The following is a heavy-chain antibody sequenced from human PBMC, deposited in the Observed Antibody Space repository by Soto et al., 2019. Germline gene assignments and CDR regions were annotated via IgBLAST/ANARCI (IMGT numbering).Heavy chain of an antibody. Sequence: SETLSLTCTVSSGSISSCGYYCGWIRQPPGKGLEWIGSIYYSGSTYYNPSLKSRVTISVDTSNNQFSLKLSSVTAADTAVYYCARQGRGRWLQLGSYYFDYSGQGTLVTVSS. V-gene: IGHV4-39*01. J-gene: IGHJ4*02. CDR2: IYYSGST. CDR1: SGSISSCGYY. D-gene: IGHD5-12*01. CDR3: ARQGRGRWLQLGSYYFDY.